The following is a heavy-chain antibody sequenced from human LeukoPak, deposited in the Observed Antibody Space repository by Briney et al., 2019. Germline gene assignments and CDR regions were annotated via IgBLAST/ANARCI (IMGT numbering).Heavy chain of an antibody. CDR2: INPDGRDT. D-gene: IGHD3-3*01. J-gene: IGHJ4*02. CDR3: AREYGYYDFWSDYYRPHYFDS. Sequence: GGSLRLSCVVSGFTFNRCWMNWVRQAPGKGLEWVAHINPDGRDTYYVDSVKGRFTISRDNAQNSMYLQMNSLRAEDTAVYYCAREYGYYDFWSDYYRPHYFDSWGQGTLVTVSS. CDR1: GFTFNRCW. V-gene: IGHV3-7*01.